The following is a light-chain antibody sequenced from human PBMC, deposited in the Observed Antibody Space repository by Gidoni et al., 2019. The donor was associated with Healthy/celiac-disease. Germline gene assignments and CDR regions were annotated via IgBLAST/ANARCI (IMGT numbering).Light chain of an antibody. CDR3: QSYDSSLKV. V-gene: IGLV1-40*01. Sequence: QSVLTQPPSVSGAPGQRVTTSCTWSSSNIGAGYDVHWYQLLPGTAPKLLIYGNSNRPSGVPDRFSGSKSGTSASLAITGLQAEDEADYYCQSYDSSLKVFGGGTKLTVL. J-gene: IGLJ3*02. CDR1: SSNIGAGYD. CDR2: GNS.